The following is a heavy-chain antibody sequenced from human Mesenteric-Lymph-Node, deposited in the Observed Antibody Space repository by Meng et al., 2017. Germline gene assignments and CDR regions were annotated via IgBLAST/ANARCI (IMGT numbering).Heavy chain of an antibody. CDR2: IIPIFGTA. J-gene: IGHJ4*02. CDR1: GGTFSSYA. Sequence: SVKVSCKASGGTFSSYAISWVRQAPGQGLEWMGGIIPIFGTANYAQKFQGRVTITADESTSTAYMELSRLRSEDTAVYYCARSYSSGWYDLLFDYWGQGTLVTVSS. CDR3: ARSYSSGWYDLLFDY. D-gene: IGHD6-19*01. V-gene: IGHV1-69*13.